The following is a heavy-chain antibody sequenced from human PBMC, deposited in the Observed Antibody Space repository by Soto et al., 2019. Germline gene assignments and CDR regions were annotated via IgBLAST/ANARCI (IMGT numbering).Heavy chain of an antibody. J-gene: IGHJ6*02. CDR3: ARSGSMPYYYYGMDV. D-gene: IGHD3-10*01. Sequence: QVQLVQSGAEVKKPGASVRVSCKASGYTFVRYGIDWVRQAPGQGLEWMGWISGHNGDTKYVQKFQGRVSMTTDTSTSTASMELRSLRSDDTAVYYCARSGSMPYYYYGMDVWGQGTTVTVSS. V-gene: IGHV1-18*01. CDR2: ISGHNGDT. CDR1: GYTFVRYG.